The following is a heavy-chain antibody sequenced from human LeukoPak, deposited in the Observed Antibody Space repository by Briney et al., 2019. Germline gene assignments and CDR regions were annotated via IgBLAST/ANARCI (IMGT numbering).Heavy chain of an antibody. Sequence: GASVKVSCTASGGTFSSYAISWVRQAPGQGLEWMGGIIPIFGTANYAQKFQGRVTITADESTSTAYMELSSLRSEDTAVHYCARKFSGSYYAFRPYYGMDVWGQGTTVTVSS. CDR3: ARKFSGSYYAFRPYYGMDV. D-gene: IGHD1-26*01. CDR1: GGTFSSYA. J-gene: IGHJ6*02. V-gene: IGHV1-69*13. CDR2: IIPIFGTA.